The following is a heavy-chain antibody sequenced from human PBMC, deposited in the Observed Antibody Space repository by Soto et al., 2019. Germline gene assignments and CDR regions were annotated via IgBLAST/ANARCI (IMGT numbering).Heavy chain of an antibody. CDR3: ARDNGSGYYYYYGMDV. V-gene: IGHV4-59*01. J-gene: IGHJ6*01. CDR2: IYYSGST. Sequence: SETLSLTCTVPGGSISSYYWSWIRQPPGKGLEWIGYIYYSGSTNYNPSLKSRVTISVDTSKNQFSLKLSSVTAADTAVYYCARDNGSGYYYYYGMDVWGQGTTVT. CDR1: GGSISSYY. D-gene: IGHD3-3*01.